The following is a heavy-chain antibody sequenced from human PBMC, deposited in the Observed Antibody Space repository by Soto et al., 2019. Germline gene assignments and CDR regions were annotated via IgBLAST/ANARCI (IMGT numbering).Heavy chain of an antibody. CDR3: AKRSSSFTFDY. CDR2: ISGSDDST. Sequence: EVQLLESGGGLVQPGESLRLSCAASGFTFSSYAMSWVRQAPGKGLEWVSVISGSDDSTYYADSVKGRFTISRDNSKNTLYLPMSFLSSDVVAVFYCAKRSSSFTFDYWGPGTRVTVSS. J-gene: IGHJ4*02. CDR1: GFTFSSYA. D-gene: IGHD6-6*01. V-gene: IGHV3-23*01.